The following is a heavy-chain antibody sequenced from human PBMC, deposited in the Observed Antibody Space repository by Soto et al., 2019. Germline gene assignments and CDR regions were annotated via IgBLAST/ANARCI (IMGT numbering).Heavy chain of an antibody. CDR3: ARGRGYSTQPGDYYYYYGMDV. CDR2: IIPILGIA. Sequence: GASVKVSCKASGGTFGSYTISWVRQAPGQGLEWMGRIIPILGIANYAQKFQGRVTITADKSTSTAYMELSSLRSEDTAVYYCARGRGYSTQPGDYYYYYGMDVWGQGTTVTVSS. V-gene: IGHV1-69*02. D-gene: IGHD5-18*01. J-gene: IGHJ6*02. CDR1: GGTFGSYT.